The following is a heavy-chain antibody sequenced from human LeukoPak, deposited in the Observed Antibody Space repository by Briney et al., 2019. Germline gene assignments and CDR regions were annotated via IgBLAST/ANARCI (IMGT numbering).Heavy chain of an antibody. Sequence: PGGSLRLSCAASVFTFSSYRMNWVRQAPGKGLEWVSYISSSSNTIYYADSVKGRFTISRENAKNSLYLQMNSLRDEDTAVYYCARGTAVITSFDYWGQGTLVTVSS. J-gene: IGHJ4*02. V-gene: IGHV3-48*02. D-gene: IGHD4-23*01. CDR2: ISSSSNTI. CDR3: ARGTAVITSFDY. CDR1: VFTFSSYR.